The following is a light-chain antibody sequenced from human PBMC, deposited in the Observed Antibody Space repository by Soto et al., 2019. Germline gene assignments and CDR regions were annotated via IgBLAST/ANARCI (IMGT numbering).Light chain of an antibody. J-gene: IGLJ2*01. CDR1: SGHTNYA. Sequence: QSVLTQSPSASTSPGASVKLIGALSSGHTNYAIAWHQQQPEKGPRFLMKINSDGSHSKGDGVPDRFSGSSSGAERYFTISSLQSEDEADYYCQTWGTGIVTFGGGTKVTVL. CDR3: QTWGTGIVT. CDR2: INSDGSH. V-gene: IGLV4-69*01.